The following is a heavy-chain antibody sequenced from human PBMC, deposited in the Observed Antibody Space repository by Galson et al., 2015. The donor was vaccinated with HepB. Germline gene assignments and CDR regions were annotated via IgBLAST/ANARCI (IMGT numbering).Heavy chain of an antibody. D-gene: IGHD3-3*01. CDR1: GFTSSNAW. CDR3: TTLCDFWSGYMLDY. V-gene: IGHV3-15*07. J-gene: IGHJ4*02. CDR2: ITSKTDGETT. Sequence: SLRLSCAASGFTSSNAWMNWVRQAPGKGLEWVGRITSKTDGETTDYAAPVKGRFTISRDDSKNTLYLQMNSLKTEDTAVYYCTTLCDFWSGYMLDYWGQGTLVTVSS.